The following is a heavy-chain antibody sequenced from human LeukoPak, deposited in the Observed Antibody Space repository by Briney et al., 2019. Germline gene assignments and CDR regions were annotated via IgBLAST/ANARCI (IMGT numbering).Heavy chain of an antibody. CDR2: ISWNSGSI. D-gene: IGHD6-13*01. Sequence: PGGSLRLSCAASGFTFDDYAMHWVRQAPGKGLEWVSGISWNSGSIGYADSVKGRFTISGDNAKNSLYLQMNSLRAEDTALYYCAKDKAAAGMYYFDYWGQGTLVTVSS. J-gene: IGHJ4*02. CDR3: AKDKAAAGMYYFDY. CDR1: GFTFDDYA. V-gene: IGHV3-9*01.